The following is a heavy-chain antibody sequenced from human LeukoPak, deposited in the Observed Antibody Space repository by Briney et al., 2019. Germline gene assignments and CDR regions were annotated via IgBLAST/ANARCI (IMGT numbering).Heavy chain of an antibody. V-gene: IGHV4-59*01. D-gene: IGHD1-26*01. CDR3: ARGRSKYYGMDV. CDR1: DGSINSYY. Sequence: SETLSLTCSVSDGSINSYYWNWIRRPPGKGLEWIGYICYNGNTNYSPSLKSRVTMSVDTSKNLLSLKVSSVTAADTAVYYCARGRSKYYGMDVWGQGTTVTISS. CDR2: ICYNGNT. J-gene: IGHJ6*02.